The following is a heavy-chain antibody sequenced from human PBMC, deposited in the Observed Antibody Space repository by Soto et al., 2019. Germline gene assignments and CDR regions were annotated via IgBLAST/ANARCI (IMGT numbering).Heavy chain of an antibody. CDR3: ATPFITMVRGVEAGGYY. Sequence: GASVKVSCKVSGYTLTELSMHWVRQAPGKGLEWMGGFDPEDGETIYAQKFQGRVTMTGDTSTDTAYMELSSLRSEDTAVYYCATPFITMVRGVEAGGYYWGQGTLVTVSS. J-gene: IGHJ4*02. CDR2: FDPEDGET. D-gene: IGHD3-10*01. V-gene: IGHV1-24*01. CDR1: GYTLTELS.